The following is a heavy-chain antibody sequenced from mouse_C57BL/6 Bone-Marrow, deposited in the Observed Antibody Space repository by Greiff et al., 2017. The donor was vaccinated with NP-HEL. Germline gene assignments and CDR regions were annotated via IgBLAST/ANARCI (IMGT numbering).Heavy chain of an antibody. J-gene: IGHJ1*03. Sequence: QVTLKECGPGILQPSQTLSLTCSFSGFSLSTFGMGVGWIRQPSGKGLEWLAHIWWDDDKYYNPALKSRLTISKDTSKNQVFLKIANVDTADTATYYCARMNYGISHRGYFDVWGTGTTVTVSS. CDR2: IWWDDDK. D-gene: IGHD1-1*01. CDR3: ARMNYGISHRGYFDV. V-gene: IGHV8-8*01. CDR1: GFSLSTFGMG.